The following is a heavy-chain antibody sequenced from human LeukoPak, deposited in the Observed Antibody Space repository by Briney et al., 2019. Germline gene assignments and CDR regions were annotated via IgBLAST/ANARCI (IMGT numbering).Heavy chain of an antibody. V-gene: IGHV1-69*05. J-gene: IGHJ6*03. CDR3: ARGRGIVVPAGADYYYYMDV. CDR1: GGTFSSYA. CDR2: IIPIFGTA. D-gene: IGHD2-2*01. Sequence: SVKVSCKASGGTFSSYAISWVRQAPGQGLEWMGGIIPIFGTANYAQKFQGRVTITTDESTSTAYMELSSLRSEDTAVYYCARGRGIVVPAGADYYYYMDVWGKGTTVTVSS.